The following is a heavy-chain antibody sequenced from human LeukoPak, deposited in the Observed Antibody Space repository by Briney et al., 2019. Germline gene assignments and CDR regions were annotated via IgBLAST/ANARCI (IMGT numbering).Heavy chain of an antibody. D-gene: IGHD5-18*01. J-gene: IGHJ4*02. CDR1: GFTFRSYG. Sequence: GGSLRLSCAASGFTFRSYGMTWIRQAPGKGLEWVSAIGGSGVNTYYADSVKGRFTISRDNSKNSLYLQMNSLRTEDTALYYCAKDIVGGYSYGYLDYWGQGTLVTVSS. CDR2: IGGSGVNT. CDR3: AKDIVGGYSYGYLDY. V-gene: IGHV3-43*02.